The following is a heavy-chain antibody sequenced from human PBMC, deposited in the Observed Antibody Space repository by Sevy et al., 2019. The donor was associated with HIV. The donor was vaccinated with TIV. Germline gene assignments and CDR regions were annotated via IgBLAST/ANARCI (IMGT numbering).Heavy chain of an antibody. V-gene: IGHV3-23*01. J-gene: IGHJ3*02. CDR1: GFTFSSYA. D-gene: IGHD3-22*01. CDR3: AKDLDYYDSSGYSAFDI. Sequence: GGSLRLSCAASGFTFSSYAMSWVRQAPGKGLEWVSAISGSGGSTYYADSVKGRFTISRDNSKTTLHLQMNSLRAEDTAVYYCAKDLDYYDSSGYSAFDIWGQGTMVTVSS. CDR2: ISGSGGST.